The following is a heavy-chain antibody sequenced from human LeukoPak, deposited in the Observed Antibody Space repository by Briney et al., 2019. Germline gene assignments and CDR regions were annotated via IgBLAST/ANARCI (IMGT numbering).Heavy chain of an antibody. CDR3: ARGVAVAGTDYYYYGMDV. Sequence: ASVKVSCKASGGTFSSHGLSWVRQAPGQGLEWMGWISAYNGNTNYAQKLQGRVTMTTDTSTSTAYMELRSLRSDGTAVYYCARGVAVAGTDYYYYGMDVWGQGTTVTVSS. J-gene: IGHJ6*02. CDR1: GGTFSSHG. CDR2: ISAYNGNT. D-gene: IGHD6-19*01. V-gene: IGHV1-18*01.